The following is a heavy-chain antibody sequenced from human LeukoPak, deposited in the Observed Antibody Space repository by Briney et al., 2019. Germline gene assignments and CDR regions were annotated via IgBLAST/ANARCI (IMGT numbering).Heavy chain of an antibody. CDR3: ASRFYGTGAFDI. CDR1: GFTFSSYW. Sequence: PGGSLRLSCAASGFTFSSYWMSWIRQAPGKGLEGVADIKQDGSEKYYVDSVKGRFTISSDNAKNSLYLQMNSLRAEDTAEYYCASRFYGTGAFDIWGQGTMVTVSS. J-gene: IGHJ3*02. V-gene: IGHV3-7*01. D-gene: IGHD3-10*01. CDR2: IKQDGSEK.